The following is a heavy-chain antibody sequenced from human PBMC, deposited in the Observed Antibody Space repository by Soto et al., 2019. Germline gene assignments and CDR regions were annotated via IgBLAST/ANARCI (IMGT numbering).Heavy chain of an antibody. D-gene: IGHD3-10*01. V-gene: IGHV3-33*07. CDR2: SWYDGTNK. CDR3: ARHFNYGYIDS. Sequence: GGSLRLSCAASGFTLNTYGMYWVRQAPGKGLEWVAVSWYDGTNKDYADSVKGRFTISRDNSRNTLYLQMNSLRAEDTAVYYCARHFNYGYIDSWGQGALVTV. J-gene: IGHJ4*02. CDR1: GFTLNTYG.